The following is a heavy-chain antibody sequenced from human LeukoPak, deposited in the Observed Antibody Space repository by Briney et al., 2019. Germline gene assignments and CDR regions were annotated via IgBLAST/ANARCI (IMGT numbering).Heavy chain of an antibody. CDR3: ARLGARYSVSYHLLDY. J-gene: IGHJ4*02. D-gene: IGHD1-26*01. CDR2: IYYSGST. Sequence: SETLSLTCTVSGGSISSSSYYWGWIRQPPGKGLEWIGSIYYSGSTYYNPSLKSRVTISVDTSKNQFSLKLSSVTAADTAVYYCARLGARYSVSYHLLDYWGQGTLVTVSS. V-gene: IGHV4-39*01. CDR1: GGSISSSSYY.